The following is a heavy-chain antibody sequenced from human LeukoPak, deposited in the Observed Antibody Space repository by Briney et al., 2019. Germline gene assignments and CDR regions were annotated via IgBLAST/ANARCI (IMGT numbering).Heavy chain of an antibody. CDR3: ARLKVERSAAPLEYYFDY. J-gene: IGHJ4*02. CDR1: GSNFVDYW. D-gene: IGHD2-2*01. CDR2: IYPGDSDT. V-gene: IGHV5-51*01. Sequence: PGESLKISCKDSGSNFVDYWIGWVRQMPGKGLEWMGIIYPGDSDTRYSPSFQGQVTISADKSISTAYLQWSSLKASDTAMYYCARLKVERSAAPLEYYFDYWGQGTLVTVSS.